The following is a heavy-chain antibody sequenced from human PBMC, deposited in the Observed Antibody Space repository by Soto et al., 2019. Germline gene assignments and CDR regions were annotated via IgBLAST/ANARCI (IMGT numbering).Heavy chain of an antibody. Sequence: PSETLSLTCAVYGGSISSGGYSWSWIRQPPGKGLEWIGYIYHSGSTYYNPSLKSRVTISVDRSKNQFSLKLSSVTAADTAVYYCAREVVAATNWFDPWGQGTLVTVSS. V-gene: IGHV4-30-2*01. CDR3: AREVVAATNWFDP. D-gene: IGHD2-15*01. CDR2: IYHSGST. J-gene: IGHJ5*02. CDR1: GGSISSGGYS.